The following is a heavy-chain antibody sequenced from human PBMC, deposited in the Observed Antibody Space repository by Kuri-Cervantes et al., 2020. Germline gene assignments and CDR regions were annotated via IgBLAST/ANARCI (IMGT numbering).Heavy chain of an antibody. CDR2: ISAYNGNT. V-gene: IGHV1-18*01. J-gene: IGHJ4*02. D-gene: IGHD6-19*01. Sequence: ASVKVSCKASGYTFTSYAMHWVRQATGQGLEWMGWISAYNGNTNYAQKLQGRVTMTTDTSTSTAYMELRSLRSDDTAVYYCARVRGSGCHHGWGQGTLVTVSS. CDR1: GYTFTSYA. CDR3: ARVRGSGCHHG.